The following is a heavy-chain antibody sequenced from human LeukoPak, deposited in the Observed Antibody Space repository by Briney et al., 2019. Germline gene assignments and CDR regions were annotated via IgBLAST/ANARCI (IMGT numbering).Heavy chain of an antibody. D-gene: IGHD3-10*01. J-gene: IGHJ5*02. V-gene: IGHV1-2*06. CDR2: INPNSGGI. Sequence: GASVKVSCKASGYTFTGYYIHWVRQAPGQGLEWMGRINPNSGGINYAQKFQGRVTMTRDTSISTAYMELNRLTSDDTAVYYCAREPMVRDFNWFDPWGQGTLVTVSS. CDR1: GYTFTGYY. CDR3: AREPMVRDFNWFDP.